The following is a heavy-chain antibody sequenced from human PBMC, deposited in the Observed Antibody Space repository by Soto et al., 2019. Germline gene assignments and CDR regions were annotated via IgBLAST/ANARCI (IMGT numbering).Heavy chain of an antibody. CDR2: IYPGDSDT. V-gene: IGHV5-51*01. J-gene: IGHJ6*04. D-gene: IGHD1-26*01. CDR1: GYSFTSYW. Sequence: RGESLKISCKGSGYSFTSYWIGWVRQMPGKGLEWMGIIYPGDSDTRYSPSFQGQVTISADKSISTAYLQWSSLKASDTAMYYCARRAASGSYFGCIEVWGKGSTVTVSS. CDR3: ARRAASGSYFGCIEV.